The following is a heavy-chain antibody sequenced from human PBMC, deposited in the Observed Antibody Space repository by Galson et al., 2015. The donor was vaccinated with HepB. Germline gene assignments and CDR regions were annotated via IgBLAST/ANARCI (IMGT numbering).Heavy chain of an antibody. V-gene: IGHV3-15*01. CDR1: GFTFSGTW. CDR2: IKRKSDGGTP. CDR3: TTIYGDYVFDY. Sequence: SLRLSCAASGFTFSGTWMTWVRQAPGKGLEWVGRIKRKSDGGTPDYAAPVKGRFTISRDDSKNTLYLQMDSLKAEDTAVYYCTTIYGDYVFDYWGQGTLVTVSS. D-gene: IGHD4-17*01. J-gene: IGHJ4*02.